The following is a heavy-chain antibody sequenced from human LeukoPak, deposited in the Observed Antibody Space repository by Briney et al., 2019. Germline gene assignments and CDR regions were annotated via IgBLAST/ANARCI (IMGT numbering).Heavy chain of an antibody. Sequence: PSETLSLTCAVYGGSFSGYYWSWIRQPPGKGLEWIGEINHSGSTNYNPSLKSRVTISVDTSKNQFSLKLSSVTAADTAVYYCARHCSGGSCYDNWFDPWGQGTLVTVSS. CDR1: GGSFSGYY. CDR2: INHSGST. CDR3: ARHCSGGSCYDNWFDP. D-gene: IGHD2-15*01. J-gene: IGHJ5*02. V-gene: IGHV4-34*01.